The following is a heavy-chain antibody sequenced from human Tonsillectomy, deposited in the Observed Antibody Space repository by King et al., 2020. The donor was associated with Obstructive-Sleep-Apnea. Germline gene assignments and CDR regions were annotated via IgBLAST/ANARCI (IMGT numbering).Heavy chain of an antibody. CDR2: ISSSCSTI. J-gene: IGHJ6*02. V-gene: IGHV3-11*01. CDR1: GFTFIDYY. Sequence: VQLVESGGGLVKPGGSLRLSCAASGFTFIDYYMSWIRKAPGEGLEWVSYISSSCSTIYYAVSGKGRFTNSRENAKNSLYLQMNSLRAEDTSVYYCARDGSGGGYGMDVWGQGTTITVSS. CDR3: ARDGSGGGYGMDV. D-gene: IGHD3-10*01.